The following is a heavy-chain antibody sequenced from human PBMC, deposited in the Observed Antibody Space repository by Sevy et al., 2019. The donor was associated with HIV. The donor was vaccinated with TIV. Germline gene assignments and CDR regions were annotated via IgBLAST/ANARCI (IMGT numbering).Heavy chain of an antibody. D-gene: IGHD3-3*01. CDR3: ARQMNTIFGVVNYFDY. CDR2: IYPGDSDT. J-gene: IGHJ4*02. Sequence: GESLKISCKGSGYSFTSYWIGWVCQMPGKGLEWMGIIYPGDSDTRYSPSFQGQVTISADKSISTAYLQWSSLKASDTAMYYCARQMNTIFGVVNYFDYWGQGTLVTVSS. CDR1: GYSFTSYW. V-gene: IGHV5-51*01.